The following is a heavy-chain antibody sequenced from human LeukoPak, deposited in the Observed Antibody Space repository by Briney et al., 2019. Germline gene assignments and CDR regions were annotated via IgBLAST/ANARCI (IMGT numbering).Heavy chain of an antibody. CDR3: AKDRCSSSTCREAFEI. D-gene: IGHD2-2*01. CDR1: GFTFSRYG. Sequence: PGGSLRLSCAVSGFTFSRYGMHWIRQAPGKGREWVAFIWYDGKNDQEYAESVKGRFTISRDNSKNTLYLQMNSLRTEDTAMYYCAKDRCSSSTCREAFEIWGQGTLVTVSS. J-gene: IGHJ3*02. CDR2: IWYDGKNDQ. V-gene: IGHV3-30*02.